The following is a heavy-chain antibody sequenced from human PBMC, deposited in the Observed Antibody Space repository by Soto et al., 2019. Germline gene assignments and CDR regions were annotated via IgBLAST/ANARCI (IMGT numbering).Heavy chain of an antibody. J-gene: IGHJ5*02. CDR3: ATYQLGLSFTS. V-gene: IGHV1-8*01. D-gene: IGHD1-1*01. CDR2: VIITTGAT. CDR1: GNTPSIHD. Sequence: QGQLVQSGAAVKKPGSSVKVSCRASGNTPSIHDVNCVRQDPGRGLEWVGWVIITTGATGNARKFQGRVTMTGDTSIGTAYMELGGLRSEDTAVYYCATYQLGLSFTSWGQGTLITVAS.